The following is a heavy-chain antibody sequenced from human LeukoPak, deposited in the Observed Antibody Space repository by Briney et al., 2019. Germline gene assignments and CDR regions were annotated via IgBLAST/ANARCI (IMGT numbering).Heavy chain of an antibody. CDR1: GYTFTSYG. CDR2: ISAYNGNT. CDR3: ARDGDYDILTGYYFHYYYYGMDV. Sequence: ASVEVSCKASGYTFTSYGISWVRQAPGQGLGWMGWISAYNGNTNYAQKLQGRVTMTTDTSTSTAYMELRSLRSDDTAVYYCARDGDYDILTGYYFHYYYYGMDVWGQGTTVTVSS. V-gene: IGHV1-18*01. J-gene: IGHJ6*02. D-gene: IGHD3-9*01.